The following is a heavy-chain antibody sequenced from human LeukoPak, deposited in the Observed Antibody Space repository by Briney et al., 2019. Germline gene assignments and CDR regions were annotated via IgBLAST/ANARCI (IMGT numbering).Heavy chain of an antibody. CDR2: INHSGST. J-gene: IGHJ4*02. CDR3: AREEYQLLSVDY. V-gene: IGHV4-34*01. Sequence: SETLSLTCAVYGGSFSGYYWSWIRQPPGKGLEWIGEINHSGSTNYNPSLKSRVTISVDTSKNQFSLKLSSVTAADTAVYYCAREEYQLLSVDYWGQGTLVTVSS. D-gene: IGHD2-2*01. CDR1: GGSFSGYY.